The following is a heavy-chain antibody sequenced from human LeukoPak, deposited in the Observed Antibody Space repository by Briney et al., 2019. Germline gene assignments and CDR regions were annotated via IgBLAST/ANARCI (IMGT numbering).Heavy chain of an antibody. CDR3: AKVMGRYQLPWFDY. CDR1: GFTFSSYA. J-gene: IGHJ4*02. CDR2: ISGSGGST. Sequence: PGGSLRLSCAASGFTFSSYAMSWVRQAPGEGLEWVSAISGSGGSTYYADSVKGRFTISRDNSKNTLYLQMNSLRAEDTAVYYCAKVMGRYQLPWFDYWGQGTLVTVSS. D-gene: IGHD2-2*01. V-gene: IGHV3-23*01.